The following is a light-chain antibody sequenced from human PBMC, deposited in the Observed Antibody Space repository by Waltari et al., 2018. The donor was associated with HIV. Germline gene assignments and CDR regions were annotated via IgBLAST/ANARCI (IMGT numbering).Light chain of an antibody. J-gene: IGLJ2*01. Sequence: SYELTQPPSVSVSPGQTASITCSGGKLGDKYACWYQQKPGQSPVLVIYQDSKRPSGIPGLFPGPNSGNTATLTISGTQAMDEADYYCQAWDSSTVVFCGGTKLTVL. CDR3: QAWDSSTVV. CDR2: QDS. CDR1: KLGDKY. V-gene: IGLV3-1*01.